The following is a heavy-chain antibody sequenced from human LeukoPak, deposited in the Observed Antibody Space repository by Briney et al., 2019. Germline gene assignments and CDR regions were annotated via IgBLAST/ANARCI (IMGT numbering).Heavy chain of an antibody. V-gene: IGHV1-2*02. CDR1: GYTFTGYY. J-gene: IGHJ5*02. D-gene: IGHD2-2*02. CDR3: ARGDVVVPAAILFWFDP. Sequence: ASVKVSCKASGYTFTGYYMHWVRQAPGQGLEWMGWINPNSGGTNYAQKFQGRVTMTRDTSISTAHMELSRLRSDDTAVYYCARGDVVVPAAILFWFDPWGQGTLVTVSS. CDR2: INPNSGGT.